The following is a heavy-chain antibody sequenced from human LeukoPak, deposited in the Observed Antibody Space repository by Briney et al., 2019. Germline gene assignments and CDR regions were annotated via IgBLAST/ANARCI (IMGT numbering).Heavy chain of an antibody. D-gene: IGHD5-24*01. CDR1: GFTFSSYW. CDR2: INTNGGRT. CDR3: ARSFSGSREY. Sequence: GGSLRLSCAASGFTFSSYWMHWVRQAPGKGLVWVSRINTNGGRTDYADSVKGRFTISRDNAKNTVSLQMNSLRAEDTAVYYCARSFSGSREYWGQGTRVTVSS. J-gene: IGHJ4*02. V-gene: IGHV3-74*01.